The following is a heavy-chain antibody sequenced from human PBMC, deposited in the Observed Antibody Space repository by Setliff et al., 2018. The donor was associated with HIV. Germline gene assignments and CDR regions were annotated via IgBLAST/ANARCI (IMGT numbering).Heavy chain of an antibody. Sequence: GGSLRLSCVASGFMFGDFEMNWVRQAPGKGLEWVADIKQDGSEKYYVDSMKGRFTISRDNAKNSLYLQMNSLRAEDTGVYYCARPTQRYSSSWAFDYWGQGTLVTVSS. D-gene: IGHD6-13*01. CDR1: GFMFGDFE. V-gene: IGHV3-7*01. CDR2: IKQDGSEK. J-gene: IGHJ4*02. CDR3: ARPTQRYSSSWAFDY.